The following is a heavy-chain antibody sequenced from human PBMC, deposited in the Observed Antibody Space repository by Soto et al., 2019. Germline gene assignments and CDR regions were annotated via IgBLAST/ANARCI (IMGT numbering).Heavy chain of an antibody. D-gene: IGHD5-12*01. CDR3: ARGQEGVVATH. Sequence: QVQLQQWGAGLLKPSETLSLNCAVNGGSLSGFYWSWIRQPPGKGLEWIGEIKDGGYTNYSPSLKSRATISSDRSNNQFSLRQNSVTAADTGVYYCARGQEGVVATHWDQGALVTVSS. CDR2: IKDGGYT. CDR1: GGSLSGFY. J-gene: IGHJ4*02. V-gene: IGHV4-34*01.